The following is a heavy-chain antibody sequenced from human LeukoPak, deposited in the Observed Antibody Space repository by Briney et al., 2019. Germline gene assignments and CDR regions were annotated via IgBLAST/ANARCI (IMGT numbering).Heavy chain of an antibody. CDR2: FDPEDGET. CDR3: ATRSHGGTEYYFDY. D-gene: IGHD4-23*01. V-gene: IGHV1-24*01. Sequence: ASVKVSCKVSGYTLTELSMHWARQAPGKGLEWMGGFDPEDGETIYAQKFQGRVTMTEDTSTDTAYMELSSLRSEDTAVYYCATRSHGGTEYYFDYWGQGTLVTVSS. J-gene: IGHJ4*02. CDR1: GYTLTELS.